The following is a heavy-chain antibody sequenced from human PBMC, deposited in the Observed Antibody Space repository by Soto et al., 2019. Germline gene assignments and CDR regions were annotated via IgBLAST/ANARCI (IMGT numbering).Heavy chain of an antibody. CDR2: INAGNGNT. D-gene: IGHD2-2*01. CDR1: GYTFTSYA. CDR3: ARAGIGRYCSSTSCPNWFEP. Sequence: ASVKVSCKACGYTFTSYAMHWVRQARGQRLEWMGWINAGNGNTKYSQKFQGRVTITRDTSASTAYMELSSLRSEDTAVYYCARAGIGRYCSSTSCPNWFEPWGEGTLVNVS. V-gene: IGHV1-3*01. J-gene: IGHJ5*02.